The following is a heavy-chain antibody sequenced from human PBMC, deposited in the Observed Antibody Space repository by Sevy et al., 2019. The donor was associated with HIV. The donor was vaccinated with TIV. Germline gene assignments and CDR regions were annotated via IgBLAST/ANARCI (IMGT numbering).Heavy chain of an antibody. CDR3: VGDGVSSGWYRGYYFDY. CDR1: RFTFSSSA. Sequence: GGSLRLSCAASRFTFSSSAMHWVRQAPGKGLDWVAFISYDGTDKYYADSVKGRFTISRDNSRNTLSLQMNSLRAEDTAVYYCVGDGVSSGWYRGYYFDYWGQGTLVTVSS. D-gene: IGHD6-19*01. J-gene: IGHJ4*02. CDR2: ISYDGTDK. V-gene: IGHV3-30-3*01.